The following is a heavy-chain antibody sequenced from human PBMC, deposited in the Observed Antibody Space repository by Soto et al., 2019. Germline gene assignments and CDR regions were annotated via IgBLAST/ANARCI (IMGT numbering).Heavy chain of an antibody. CDR3: AKDLWESDYYDSFVVLSGVAFDI. CDR1: GFTFSSYA. J-gene: IGHJ3*02. CDR2: ISGSGAST. Sequence: PGGSLSLSCAASGFTFSSYAMSWVRQPPGKGLEWVSDISGSGASTYYADSVKGRFTISRDNSKNTQYLQRNSLRDEDTPVYYCAKDLWESDYYDSFVVLSGVAFDIWGQGTMVTVSS. D-gene: IGHD3-22*01. V-gene: IGHV3-23*01.